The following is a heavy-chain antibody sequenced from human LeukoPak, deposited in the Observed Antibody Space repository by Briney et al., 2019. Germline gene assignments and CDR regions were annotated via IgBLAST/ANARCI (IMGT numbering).Heavy chain of an antibody. J-gene: IGHJ4*02. Sequence: PGGSLRLSCAASGFTFSAYAMSWVRQAPGKGLEWVSGMSGNGGTTYYADSVKGRFTISRDNSKNTLYLQMNKLRAEDTAVYYCARRDYYDSSGYSPLFDYWGQGTLVTVSS. D-gene: IGHD3-22*01. CDR2: MSGNGGTT. CDR3: ARRDYYDSSGYSPLFDY. CDR1: GFTFSAYA. V-gene: IGHV3-23*01.